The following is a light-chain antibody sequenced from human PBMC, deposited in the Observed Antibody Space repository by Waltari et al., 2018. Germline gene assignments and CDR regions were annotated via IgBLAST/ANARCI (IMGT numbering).Light chain of an antibody. V-gene: IGKV4-1*01. CDR2: WSS. CDR1: QSVLFSSNNKNY. J-gene: IGKJ1*01. CDR3: QQYYNAPQT. Sequence: DIVMTQSPDFLAVSLGERATINCKSSQSVLFSSNNKNYLAWYQQKPGHPPKLLIYWSSTRESGVPDRLTGSGSGTDFTLTISSLQAEDVAVYYCQQYYNAPQTFGQGTKVEIK.